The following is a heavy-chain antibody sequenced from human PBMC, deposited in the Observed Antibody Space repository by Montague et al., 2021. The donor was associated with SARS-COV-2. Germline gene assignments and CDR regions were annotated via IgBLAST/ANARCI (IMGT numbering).Heavy chain of an antibody. Sequence: PALVKPTQTLTLTCTFSGFSLSTSGMCVSWIRQPPGKALEWLALXDWDDDKYYGTSLKTRLTISKDTSKNQVVLTMTNMDPVDTATYYCARSHYDILTGYYTVFDYWGQGTLVTVSS. J-gene: IGHJ4*02. D-gene: IGHD3-9*01. CDR2: XDWDDDK. CDR3: ARSHYDILTGYYTVFDY. CDR1: GFSLSTSGMC. V-gene: IGHV2-70*01.